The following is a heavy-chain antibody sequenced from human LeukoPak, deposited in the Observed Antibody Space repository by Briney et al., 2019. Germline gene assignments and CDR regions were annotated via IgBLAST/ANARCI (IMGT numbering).Heavy chain of an antibody. CDR3: AGLLSDKRGFGY. Sequence: PSETLSLTCAVYGGSFSGYYWSWIRQPPGKGLEWIGEINHSGSTNYNPSLKSRVTISVDTSKNQFSLKLSSVTAADTAVYYCAGLLSDKRGFGYWGQGTLVTVSS. V-gene: IGHV4-34*01. CDR2: INHSGST. CDR1: GGSFSGYY. J-gene: IGHJ4*02. D-gene: IGHD2/OR15-2a*01.